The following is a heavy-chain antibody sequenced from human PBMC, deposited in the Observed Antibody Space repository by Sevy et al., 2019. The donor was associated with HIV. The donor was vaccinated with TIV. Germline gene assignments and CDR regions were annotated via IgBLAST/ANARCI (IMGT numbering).Heavy chain of an antibody. V-gene: IGHV4-61*01. CDR3: ARDLSIKQSFDSSGYYQNEAFDI. CDR2: IYYTGST. Sequence: SETLSLTCTVSGGSVSSASYYWSWIRQSPGKGLEWIGYIYYTGSTNYNPSLKSRVTISLDMSKNQFSLKLSSVTAADTAVYYCARDLSIKQSFDSSGYYQNEAFDIWGQGTMVTVSS. D-gene: IGHD3-22*01. CDR1: GGSVSSASYY. J-gene: IGHJ3*02.